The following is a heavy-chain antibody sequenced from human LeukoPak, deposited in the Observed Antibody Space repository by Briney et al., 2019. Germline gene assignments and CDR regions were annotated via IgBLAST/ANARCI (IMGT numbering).Heavy chain of an antibody. V-gene: IGHV3-48*01. CDR1: GFTFSSYS. CDR3: ARDMRSSTSSTTEDV. D-gene: IGHD2-2*01. J-gene: IGHJ6*04. CDR2: ISSSSSTI. Sequence: GGSLRLSCAASGFTFSSYSMNWVRQAPGKGLEWVSYISSSSSTIYYADSVKGRFTISRDNAKNSLYLQMNSLRAEDTAVYYCARDMRSSTSSTTEDVWGKGTTVTVSP.